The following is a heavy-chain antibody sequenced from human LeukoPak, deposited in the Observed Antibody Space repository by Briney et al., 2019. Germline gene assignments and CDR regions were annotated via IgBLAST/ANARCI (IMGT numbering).Heavy chain of an antibody. CDR3: ARAAPGPYDFWSGYYTAHYFDY. CDR1: GYSISSGYY. D-gene: IGHD3-3*01. CDR2: IYHSGST. Sequence: SETLSLTCTVSGYSISSGYYWGWIRQPPGKGLEWIGSIYHSGSTYYNPSLKSRVTISVDTSKNHFSLKLTSVTAADTAVYYCARAAPGPYDFWSGYYTAHYFDYWGQGTLVTVSS. J-gene: IGHJ4*02. V-gene: IGHV4-38-2*02.